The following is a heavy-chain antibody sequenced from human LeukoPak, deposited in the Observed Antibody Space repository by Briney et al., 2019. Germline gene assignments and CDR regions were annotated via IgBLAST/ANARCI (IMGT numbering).Heavy chain of an antibody. CDR1: GGSISSSSYY. D-gene: IGHD4-17*01. Sequence: SETLSLTCTVSGGSISSSSYYWGWIRQPPGKGLEWIGSIYYSGSTYYNPSLKSRVTISVDTSKNQFSLKLSSVTAADTAVYYCARIYGDYEYYYYYYMDVWGKGTTVTVSS. CDR3: ARIYGDYEYYYYYYMDV. J-gene: IGHJ6*03. V-gene: IGHV4-39*07. CDR2: IYYSGST.